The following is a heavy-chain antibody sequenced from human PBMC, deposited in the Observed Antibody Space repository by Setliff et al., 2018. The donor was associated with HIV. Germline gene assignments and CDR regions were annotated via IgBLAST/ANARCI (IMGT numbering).Heavy chain of an antibody. D-gene: IGHD1-1*01. CDR2: IHSSGGF. CDR1: GDSINSGDYY. CDR3: ARVGTNWPSWFDP. Sequence: ASETLSLTCTVSGDSINSGDYYWSWLRQPAGERLEYIGRIHSSGGFNYNPSLQSRLTLSIDISKNHFSLKLRSVTAADTAVYYCARVGTNWPSWFDPWGQGTQVTVS. V-gene: IGHV4-61*02. J-gene: IGHJ5*02.